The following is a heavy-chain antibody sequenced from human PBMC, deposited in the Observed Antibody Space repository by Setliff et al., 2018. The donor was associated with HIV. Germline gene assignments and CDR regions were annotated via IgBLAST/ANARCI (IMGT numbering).Heavy chain of an antibody. CDR1: GGSISSGSYY. CDR3: ASDCGGDCFSGVAGPNYYYGMDV. CDR2: IYTSGST. Sequence: SETLSLTCTVSGGSISSGSYYWSWIRQPAGKGLEWIGRIYTSGSTNYNPSLQNRVPIAVETSKNQFSLKLSSVTAADTAVYYCASDCGGDCFSGVAGPNYYYGMDVWGQGTTVTVSS. V-gene: IGHV4-61*02. J-gene: IGHJ6*02. D-gene: IGHD2-21*02.